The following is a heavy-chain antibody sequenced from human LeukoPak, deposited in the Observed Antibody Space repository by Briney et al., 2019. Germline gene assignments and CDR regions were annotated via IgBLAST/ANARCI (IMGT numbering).Heavy chain of an antibody. J-gene: IGHJ6*02. CDR1: GGTFSSYA. CDR2: IIPIFGTA. V-gene: IGHV1-69*13. CDR3: AKDQGRRSSTSPQCRLYGMDV. Sequence: SVKVSCKASGGTFSSYAISWVRQAPGQGLEWMGGIIPIFGTANYAQKFQGRVTITSDESTSTAYMELSSLRSEDTAVYYCAKDQGRRSSTSPQCRLYGMDVWGQGTTVTVSS. D-gene: IGHD2-2*01.